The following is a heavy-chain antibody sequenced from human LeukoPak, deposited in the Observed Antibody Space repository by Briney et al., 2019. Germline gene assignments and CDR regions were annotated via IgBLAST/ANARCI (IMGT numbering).Heavy chain of an antibody. CDR2: IYHSGST. Sequence: SETLSLTCTVSGYSISSGYYWGWIRQPPGKGLEWIGSIYHSGSTYYNPSLKSRVTISVDTSKNQFSLRVSSVTAADTAVYYCARDAHGGNSQIYYWGQGTLVTVFS. CDR3: ARDAHGGNSQIYY. D-gene: IGHD4-23*01. J-gene: IGHJ4*02. CDR1: GYSISSGYY. V-gene: IGHV4-38-2*02.